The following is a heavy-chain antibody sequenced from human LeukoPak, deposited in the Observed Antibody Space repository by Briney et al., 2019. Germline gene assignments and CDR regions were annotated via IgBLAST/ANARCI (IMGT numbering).Heavy chain of an antibody. CDR2: IKQDGSEK. CDR1: GFTFSSYW. CDR3: AILGYSYGYSRRYFDY. D-gene: IGHD5-18*01. V-gene: IGHV3-7*01. J-gene: IGHJ4*02. Sequence: PGGSLTLSCAASGFTFSSYWMSWVRQAPGKGLEWVANIKQDGSEKYYVDSVKGRFTISRDNAKNSLYLQMNSMRAEDTAVYYSAILGYSYGYSRRYFDYWGQGTLVTVSS.